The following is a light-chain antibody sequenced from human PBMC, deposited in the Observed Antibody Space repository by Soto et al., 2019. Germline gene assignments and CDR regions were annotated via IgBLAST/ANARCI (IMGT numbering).Light chain of an antibody. V-gene: IGKV3-15*01. CDR3: QQYHNWPIT. J-gene: IGKJ5*01. CDR2: GAS. Sequence: EIVMTQSPATLSVSPGERATLSGRASQSVSSNLAWYQQKPGQAPRLLIYGASTRDTGISARFSGSGSGTEFTLTISSLQSEDFAVYYCQQYHNWPITFGQGTRLEI. CDR1: QSVSSN.